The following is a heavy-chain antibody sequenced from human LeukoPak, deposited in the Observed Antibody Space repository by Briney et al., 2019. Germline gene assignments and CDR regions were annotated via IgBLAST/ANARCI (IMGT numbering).Heavy chain of an antibody. CDR1: GFTFSSYW. CDR3: AKDDAWLRYQY. J-gene: IGHJ4*02. D-gene: IGHD3-9*01. CDR2: INSNGSST. Sequence: PGGSLRLSCAASGFTFSSYWMHWVRQAPGKGLVWVSRINSNGSSTSYADSVKGRFTISRDNSKNTLDLQMNSLRAEDTAVYYCAKDDAWLRYQYWGQGTLVTVSS. V-gene: IGHV3-74*01.